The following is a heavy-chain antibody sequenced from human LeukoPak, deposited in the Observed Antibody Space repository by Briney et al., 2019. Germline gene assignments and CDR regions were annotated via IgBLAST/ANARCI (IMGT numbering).Heavy chain of an antibody. J-gene: IGHJ4*02. CDR1: GGSISSSSYY. CDR2: IYYSGTT. Sequence: SETLSLTCTVSGGSISSSSYYWGWIRQPPGKGLDWIGSIYYSGTTYYNPSLKSRVTISVDTSKNQFSLKLSSVTAADTAVYYCARPTDSSSWYTFDYWGQGTLVTVSS. V-gene: IGHV4-39*01. CDR3: ARPTDSSSWYTFDY. D-gene: IGHD6-13*01.